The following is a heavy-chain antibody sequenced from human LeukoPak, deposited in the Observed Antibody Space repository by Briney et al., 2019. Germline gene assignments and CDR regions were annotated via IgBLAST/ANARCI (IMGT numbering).Heavy chain of an antibody. D-gene: IGHD3-9*01. CDR2: SYFSGRN. CDR3: ARQTGSGLFRLP. CDR1: GHSISSNNSY. Sequence: SETLSLTCTVSGHSISSNNSYGAFIRHLPEKGPYYNGRSYFSGRNYYNESLKSRVTIYVETSKNQFSLKLGSVTAADTAVYYCARQTGSGLFRLPGGQGTLVTVSS. J-gene: IGHJ4*02. V-gene: IGHV4-39*01.